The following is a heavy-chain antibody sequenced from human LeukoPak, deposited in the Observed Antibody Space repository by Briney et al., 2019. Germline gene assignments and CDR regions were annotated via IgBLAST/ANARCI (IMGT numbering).Heavy chain of an antibody. CDR2: IYTSGST. J-gene: IGHJ2*01. CDR3: ARDRSKQWLSWYFDL. Sequence: SETLSLTCTVSGGSISSGSYYWSWIRQPAGKGLEWIGRIYTSGSTNYNPSLKSRVTISVDTSKNQFSLKLSSVTAADTAVYYCARDRSKQWLSWYFDLWGRGTLVTLSS. V-gene: IGHV4-61*02. D-gene: IGHD6-19*01. CDR1: GGSISSGSYY.